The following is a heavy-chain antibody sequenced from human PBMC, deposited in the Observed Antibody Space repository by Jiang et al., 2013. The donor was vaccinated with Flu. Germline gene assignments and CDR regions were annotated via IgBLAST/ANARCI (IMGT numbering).Heavy chain of an antibody. D-gene: IGHD1-1*01. CDR3: ARGLLGGWTVGGTYFDF. V-gene: IGHV6-1*01. Sequence: QTLSLTCAISGDSVSNNNAAWNWIRQSPSRGLEWLGRTFYRSKWYNDYPVSLKSRIKINPDTSKNQFSLQLKSVTPEDTAVYYCARGLLGGWTVGGTYFDFWGQGTLVTVSS. J-gene: IGHJ4*02. CDR1: GDSVSNNNAA. CDR2: TFYRSKWYN.